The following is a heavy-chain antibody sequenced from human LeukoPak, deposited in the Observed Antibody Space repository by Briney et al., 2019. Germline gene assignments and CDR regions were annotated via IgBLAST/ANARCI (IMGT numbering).Heavy chain of an antibody. CDR2: IHYSGKA. CDR3: ARFGVDYDMDV. D-gene: IGHD3-16*01. CDR1: GGSINGHY. J-gene: IGHJ6*02. Sequence: SETLSLTCTVSGGSINGHYWTWIRQPPGKGLEWIGQIHYSGKADYNPSLKRRVTISVDTSKNQISLNLNSVTAADTAVYYCARFGVDYDMDVWGQGTTVALSS. V-gene: IGHV4-59*11.